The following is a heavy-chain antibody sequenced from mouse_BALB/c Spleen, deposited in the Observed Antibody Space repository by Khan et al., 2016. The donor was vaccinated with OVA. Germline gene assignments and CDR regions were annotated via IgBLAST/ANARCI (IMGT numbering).Heavy chain of an antibody. CDR3: ARQHYFHYYIMDY. Sequence: QMQLEESGPGLVAPSQSLSITCTISGFSFTNYGIHWVRQPPGKGLEWLVVIWSDGSKSYNSALKSRLSISRDNSKSQVFLRMKSLQTDDTAMYYCARQHYFHYYIMDYWGQGTSVIVSS. D-gene: IGHD1-1*01. CDR1: GFSFTNYG. CDR2: IWSDGSK. J-gene: IGHJ4*01. V-gene: IGHV2-6-1*01.